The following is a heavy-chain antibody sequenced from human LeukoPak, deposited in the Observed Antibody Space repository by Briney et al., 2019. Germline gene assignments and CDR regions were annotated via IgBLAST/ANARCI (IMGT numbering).Heavy chain of an antibody. J-gene: IGHJ3*02. V-gene: IGHV3-21*01. CDR3: ARIVESQAFDI. CDR2: ISSSSSYI. CDR1: GFTFSSYR. Sequence: GGSLRLSCAASGFTFSSYRMNWVRQAPGKGLEWVSSISSSSSYIYYADSVKGRFTISRDNAKNSLYLQMNSLRAEDTAVYYCARIVESQAFDIWGQGTMVTVSS. D-gene: IGHD1-26*01.